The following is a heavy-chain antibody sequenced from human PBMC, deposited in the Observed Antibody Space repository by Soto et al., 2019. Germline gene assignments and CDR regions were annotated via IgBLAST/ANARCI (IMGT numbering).Heavy chain of an antibody. Sequence: PGGSLRLSCAASGFTFSSYAMHWVRQAPGKGLEWVAVISYDGSNKYYADSVKGRFTISRDNSKNTLYLQMNSLRAEDTAVYYCAKAEGVVVVAATLGYWGQGTLVTVSS. J-gene: IGHJ4*02. CDR3: AKAEGVVVVAATLGY. V-gene: IGHV3-30-3*01. D-gene: IGHD2-15*01. CDR1: GFTFSSYA. CDR2: ISYDGSNK.